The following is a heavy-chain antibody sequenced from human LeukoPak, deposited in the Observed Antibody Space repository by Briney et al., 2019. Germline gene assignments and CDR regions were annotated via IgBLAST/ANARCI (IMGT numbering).Heavy chain of an antibody. CDR1: GFTFSDYY. CDR2: ISSSGSTI. CDR3: ARDGQLADHKYNWFDP. D-gene: IGHD6-13*01. V-gene: IGHV3-11*01. Sequence: GGSLRLSCAASGFTFSDYYMSWIRQAPGKGLEWVSYISSSGSTIYYADSVKGRFTISRDNAKNSLYLQMNSLRAEDTAVYYCARDGQLADHKYNWFDPWGQGTLVTVSS. J-gene: IGHJ5*02.